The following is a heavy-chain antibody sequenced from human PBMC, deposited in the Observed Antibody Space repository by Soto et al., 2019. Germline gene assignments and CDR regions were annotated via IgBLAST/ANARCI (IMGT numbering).Heavy chain of an antibody. CDR3: TRFGSVDY. D-gene: IGHD3-16*01. CDR1: GGSFSGYY. J-gene: IGHJ4*02. CDR2: IRSKANSYAT. V-gene: IGHV3-73*01. Sequence: VQLQQWGAGLLKPSETLSLTCAVYGGSFSGYYWSWIRQPPGKGLEWIGRIRSKANSYATAYAASVKGRFTISRDDSKNTAYLQMNSLKTEDTAVYYCTRFGSVDYWGQGTLVTVSS.